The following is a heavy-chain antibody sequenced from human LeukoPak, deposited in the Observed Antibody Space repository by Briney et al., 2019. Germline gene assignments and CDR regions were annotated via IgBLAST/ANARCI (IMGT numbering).Heavy chain of an antibody. J-gene: IGHJ3*02. CDR1: GFTFSSYS. V-gene: IGHV3-21*01. CDR3: AGYGSGSYYDAFDI. Sequence: PGGSLRLSCAASGFTFSSYSMNWVRQAPGKGLEWVSSISSSSSYIYYADSVKGRFTISRDNAKNSLYLQMNSLRAEDTAGYYCAGYGSGSYYDAFDIWGQGTMVTVSS. CDR2: ISSSSSYI. D-gene: IGHD3-10*01.